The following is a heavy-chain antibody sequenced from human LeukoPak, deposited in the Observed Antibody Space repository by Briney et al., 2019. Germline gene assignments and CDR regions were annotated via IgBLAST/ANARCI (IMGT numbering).Heavy chain of an antibody. CDR2: INHSGST. J-gene: IGHJ4*02. CDR1: GGFFSGYY. Sequence: PSETLSLTCAVYGGFFSGYYWGWIRQPPGKGLEWIGEINHSGSTNYNPSLKSRVTISVDTSKNQFSLKLSSVTAADTAVYYCAPRDYYDSSGYSSGYWGQGTLVTVSS. D-gene: IGHD3-22*01. CDR3: APRDYYDSSGYSSGY. V-gene: IGHV4-34*01.